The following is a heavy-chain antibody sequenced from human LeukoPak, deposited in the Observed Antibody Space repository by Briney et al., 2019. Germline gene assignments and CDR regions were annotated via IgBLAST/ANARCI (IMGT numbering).Heavy chain of an antibody. CDR1: GGSFSGYY. CDR2: INHSEST. CDR3: ARDPSYYDYVWGSYRPFDY. Sequence: PSETLPLTCAVYGGSFSGYYWSWIRQPPGKGLEWVGEINHSESTNYNPSLKSRVTISVDTSKNQFSLKLSSVTAADTAVYYCARDPSYYDYVWGSYRPFDYWGQGTLVTVSS. D-gene: IGHD3-16*02. J-gene: IGHJ4*02. V-gene: IGHV4-34*01.